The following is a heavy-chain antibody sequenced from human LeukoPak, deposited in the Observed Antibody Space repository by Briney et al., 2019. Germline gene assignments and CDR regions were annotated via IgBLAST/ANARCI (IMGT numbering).Heavy chain of an antibody. D-gene: IGHD6-13*01. CDR2: ISAYNGNT. CDR3: ARDKSTSSWRDYYYYGMDV. V-gene: IGHV1-18*04. CDR1: GYTFTSYY. Sequence: ASVKVSCKASGYTFTSYYMHWVRQAPGQGLEWMGWISAYNGNTNYAQKLQGRVTMTTDTSTSTAYMELRSLRSDDTAVYYCARDKSTSSWRDYYYYGMDVWGQGTTVTVSS. J-gene: IGHJ6*02.